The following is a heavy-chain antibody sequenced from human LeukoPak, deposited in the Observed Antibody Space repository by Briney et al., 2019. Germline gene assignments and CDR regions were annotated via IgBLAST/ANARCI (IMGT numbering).Heavy chain of an antibody. V-gene: IGHV4-39*01. CDR3: ARHVDYGDSYFDY. CDR2: IYYSGST. CDR1: GGSISSSSYY. D-gene: IGHD4-17*01. J-gene: IGHJ4*02. Sequence: PSETLSLTCTVSGGSISSSSYYWGWIRQPPGKGLEWIGSIYYSGSTYYNPSLKSRVTISVDTSKNQFSLKLSSVTAADTAAYYCARHVDYGDSYFDYWGQGTLVTVSS.